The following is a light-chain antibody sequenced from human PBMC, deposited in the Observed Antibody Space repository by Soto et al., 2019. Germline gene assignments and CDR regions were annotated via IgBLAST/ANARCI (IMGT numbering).Light chain of an antibody. V-gene: IGLV2-14*01. Sequence: QSVLTQPASVSGSPGQSITISCTGTSSDVGGYNYVSWYQQHPGKAPKLMIYEVSNRPSGVSIRFSGSKSGYTASLTISGLQAEDEADYYCSSYTSSTSLDVFGTGTNVTVL. CDR1: SSDVGGYNY. J-gene: IGLJ1*01. CDR3: SSYTSSTSLDV. CDR2: EVS.